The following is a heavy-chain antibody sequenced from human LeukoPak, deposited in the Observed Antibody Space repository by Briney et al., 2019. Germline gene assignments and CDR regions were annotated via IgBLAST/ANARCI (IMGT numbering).Heavy chain of an antibody. Sequence: SQTLSLTCAISGDSVSSNSAAWNWIRQSPSRGLEWLGRTYYRSKWYNDYAVSVKSRITINPDTSKNQFSLQLNSVTPEDTAVYYCARDYYDSSGYYYYYGMDAWGQGTTVTVSS. CDR2: TYYRSKWYN. V-gene: IGHV6-1*01. D-gene: IGHD3-22*01. CDR3: ARDYYDSSGYYYYYGMDA. J-gene: IGHJ6*02. CDR1: GDSVSSNSAA.